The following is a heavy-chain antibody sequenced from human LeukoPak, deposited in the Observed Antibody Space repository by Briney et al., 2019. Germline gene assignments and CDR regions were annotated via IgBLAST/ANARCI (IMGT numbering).Heavy chain of an antibody. J-gene: IGHJ4*02. CDR3: ARVGRGYSYGAVDY. V-gene: IGHV1-18*01. CDR1: GYTFTSYG. D-gene: IGHD5-18*01. CDR2: ISAYNGNT. Sequence: ASVKVSCKASGYTFTSYGISWVRQAPGQGLEWMGWISAYNGNTNYAQKLQGRVTMTTDTSTSTAYMELRSLRSDDTVVYYCARVGRGYSYGAVDYWGQGTLVTVSS.